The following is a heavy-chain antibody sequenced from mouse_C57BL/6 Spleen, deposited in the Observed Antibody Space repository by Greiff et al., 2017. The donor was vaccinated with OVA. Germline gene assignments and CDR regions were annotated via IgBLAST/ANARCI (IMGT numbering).Heavy chain of an antibody. CDR1: GYTFTDYY. CDR2: INPNNGGT. Sequence: EVQLQQSGPELVKPGASVKISCKASGYTFTDYYMNWVKQSHGKSLEWIGDINPNNGGTSYNQKFKGKATLTVDKSSSTAYMELRSLTSEDSAVYYCARWYDYDADYWGQGTTLTVSS. V-gene: IGHV1-26*01. D-gene: IGHD2-4*01. J-gene: IGHJ2*01. CDR3: ARWYDYDADY.